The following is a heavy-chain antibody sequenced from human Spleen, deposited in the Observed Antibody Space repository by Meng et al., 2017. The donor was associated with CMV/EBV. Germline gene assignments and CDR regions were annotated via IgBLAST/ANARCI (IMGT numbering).Heavy chain of an antibody. CDR1: SFSGYY. J-gene: IGHJ4*02. CDR2: IDHSGST. D-gene: IGHD3-3*01. V-gene: IGHV4-34*01. CDR3: ARGRGSFFGVVIQAYYFDY. Sequence: SFSGYYWSWIRQPPGKGLEWIGEIDHSGSTNYNPSLKSRVTISVDTSKNQFSLKLSSVTAADTAVYYCARGRGSFFGVVIQAYYFDYWGQGTLVTVSS.